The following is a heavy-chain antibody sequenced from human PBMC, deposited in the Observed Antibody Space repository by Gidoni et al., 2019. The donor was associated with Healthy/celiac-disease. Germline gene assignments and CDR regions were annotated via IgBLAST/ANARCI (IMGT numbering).Heavy chain of an antibody. CDR2: IILIFGTA. Sequence: APGQGLEWMGGIILIFGTANYAQKFQGRVTITADESTSTAYMELSSLRSEDTSVYYCARSLGERRLDYWCQVTLVTVSS. V-gene: IGHV1-69*19. D-gene: IGHD1-1*01. CDR3: ARSLGERRLDY. J-gene: IGHJ4*02.